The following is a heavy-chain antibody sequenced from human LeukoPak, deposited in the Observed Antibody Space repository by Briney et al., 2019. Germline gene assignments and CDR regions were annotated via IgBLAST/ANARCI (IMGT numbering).Heavy chain of an antibody. CDR2: ISGSGGST. D-gene: IGHD3-22*01. CDR3: AKELGRSAWNHYDSSGYYDY. J-gene: IGHJ4*02. CDR1: GFTFSSYA. Sequence: PGGSLRLSCAASGFTFSSYAMSWVRQAPGKGLEWVSAISGSGGSTYYADSVKGRFTISRDNSKNTLYLQMNSLRAEDTAVYYCAKELGRSAWNHYDSSGYYDYWGQETLVTVSS. V-gene: IGHV3-23*01.